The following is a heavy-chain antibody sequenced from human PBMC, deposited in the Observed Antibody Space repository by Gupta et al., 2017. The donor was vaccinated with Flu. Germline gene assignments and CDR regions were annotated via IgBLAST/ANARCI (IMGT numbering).Heavy chain of an antibody. CDR3: ARDAAPRRRNFYGMDV. J-gene: IGHJ6*02. V-gene: IGHV3-11*01. CDR2: ISSSGGTM. D-gene: IGHD6-13*01. Sequence: SWIRQAPGKGLEGILYISSSGGTMYTSDSVKDRFTISRDNAKNSLYLQMNTLRVEDTAVYYCARDAAPRRRNFYGMDVWGQGTTVTVSS.